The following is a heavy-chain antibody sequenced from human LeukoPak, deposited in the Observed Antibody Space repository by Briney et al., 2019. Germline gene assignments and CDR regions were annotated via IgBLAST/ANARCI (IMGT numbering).Heavy chain of an antibody. CDR3: ARDPTTVVTLPHYFDF. CDR1: GGSFTGHH. D-gene: IGHD4-23*01. V-gene: IGHV4-34*01. J-gene: IGHJ4*02. CDR2: VNHRGTT. Sequence: SETLSLTCAVYGGSFTGHHWNWIRQSAGKGLEWIGEVNHRGTTNYNPSLKSRVTISVDTSKNQFFLKLTSVTAADTAVYYCARDPTTVVTLPHYFDFWGQGTLVTVSS.